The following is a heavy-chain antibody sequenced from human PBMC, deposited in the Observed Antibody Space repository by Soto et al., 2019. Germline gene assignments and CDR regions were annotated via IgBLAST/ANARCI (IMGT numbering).Heavy chain of an antibody. CDR2: ITVNGADT. J-gene: IGHJ4*02. Sequence: GGSLRLSCAASGFTFTNHPMTWVRHAPGKGLEWVSTITVNGADTYYAGSVRGRFTISRDNSKNTLYLQMNSLRAEDTAVYYCTNYAFSGAPKAGALDYWGQGTLVTVST. D-gene: IGHD2-15*01. CDR1: GFTFTNHP. V-gene: IGHV3-23*01. CDR3: TNYAFSGAPKAGALDY.